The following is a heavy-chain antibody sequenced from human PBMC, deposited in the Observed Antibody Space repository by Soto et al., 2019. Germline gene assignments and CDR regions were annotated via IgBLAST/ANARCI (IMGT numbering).Heavy chain of an antibody. Sequence: ASVKVSCKVSGYTLNELSVHWVRQTPGEGLEWMGGFDPEDGETIYAPKFQDRVTMTEDTSTETAYMVLSRLRSDDSAVYYCGMLDTSEWPGESIDYHGMDVWGQGTTVTVSS. CDR3: GMLDTSEWPGESIDYHGMDV. J-gene: IGHJ6*02. CDR2: FDPEDGET. V-gene: IGHV1-24*01. CDR1: GYTLNELS. D-gene: IGHD3-10*01.